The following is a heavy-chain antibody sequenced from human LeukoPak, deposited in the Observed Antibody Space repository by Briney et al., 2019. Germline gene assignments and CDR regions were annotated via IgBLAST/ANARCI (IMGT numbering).Heavy chain of an antibody. CDR1: GGPIYSYY. CDR3: ARLKFYDSTGYSPGHYMDV. D-gene: IGHD3-22*01. Sequence: SETLSLTCTVSGGPIYSYYWSWIRQTAGKGLEWIGRLYPGVSTNYNPSLKSRVTMSVDTSKNQFALKLSAVTAANTAVYYCARLKFYDSTGYSPGHYMDVWGKGTTVTVSS. CDR2: LYPGVST. J-gene: IGHJ6*03. V-gene: IGHV4-4*07.